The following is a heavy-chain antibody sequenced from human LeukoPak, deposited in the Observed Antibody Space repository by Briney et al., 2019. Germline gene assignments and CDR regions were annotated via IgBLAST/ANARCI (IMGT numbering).Heavy chain of an antibody. J-gene: IGHJ4*02. CDR1: GFTFSSYA. CDR3: AKVEQSILGFGIAVAGPGDY. Sequence: GGSLRLSCAASGFTFSSYAMSWVRQAPGKGLEWVSAISGRGGSTYYADSVKGRFTISRDNSKNTLYLQMNSLRAEDTAVYYCAKVEQSILGFGIAVAGPGDYWGQGTLVTVSS. CDR2: ISGRGGST. V-gene: IGHV3-23*01. D-gene: IGHD6-19*01.